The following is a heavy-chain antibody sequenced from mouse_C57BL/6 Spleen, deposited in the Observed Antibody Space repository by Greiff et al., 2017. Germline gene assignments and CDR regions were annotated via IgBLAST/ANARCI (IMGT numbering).Heavy chain of an antibody. V-gene: IGHV7-3*01. CDR1: GFTFTDYY. D-gene: IGHD2-4*01. CDR3: ARNYDYDDAMDY. J-gene: IGHJ4*01. CDR2: IRNKANGYTT. Sequence: EVKLMESGGGLVQPGGSLSLSCAASGFTFTDYYMSWVRQPPGTALEWLGFIRNKANGYTTEYSASVKGRFTISRDNSQSILYLQMNALRAEDSATYYCARNYDYDDAMDYWGQGTSVTVSS.